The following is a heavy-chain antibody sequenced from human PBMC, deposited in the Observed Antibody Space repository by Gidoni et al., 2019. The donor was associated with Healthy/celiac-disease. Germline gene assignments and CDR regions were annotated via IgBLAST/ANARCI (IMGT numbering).Heavy chain of an antibody. CDR3: AKGVYSSGSDVFDV. CDR1: GFTFSSYA. D-gene: IGHD6-19*01. J-gene: IGHJ3*01. Sequence: EVQLLESGGGLVQPGGSLRRSCAASGFTFSSYAMSWVRQAPGKGLEWVSAISGSGVSTYYGNSVTGRFTISRDNSKNTLYLQMNSLRAEDTAVYYCAKGVYSSGSDVFDVWGQGTMVTVSA. V-gene: IGHV3-23*01. CDR2: ISGSGVST.